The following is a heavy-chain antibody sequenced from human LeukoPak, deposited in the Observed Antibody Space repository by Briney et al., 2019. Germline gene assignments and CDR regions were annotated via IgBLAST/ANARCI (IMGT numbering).Heavy chain of an antibody. CDR3: ARVGVVVVPVEGYYYYYMDV. CDR2: ISSSSSYI. J-gene: IGHJ6*03. D-gene: IGHD2-2*01. CDR1: GFTFSSYS. V-gene: IGHV3-21*01. Sequence: GGSLRLSCAASGFTFSSYSMNWVRQAPGKGLEWVSSISSSSSYIYYADSVKGRFTISRDNAKNSLYLQMNSLRAEDTAVYYCARVGVVVVPVEGYYYYYMDVWGKGTTVTVSS.